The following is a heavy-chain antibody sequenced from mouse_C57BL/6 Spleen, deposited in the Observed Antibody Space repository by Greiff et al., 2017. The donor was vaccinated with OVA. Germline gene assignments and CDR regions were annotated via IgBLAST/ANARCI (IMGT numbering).Heavy chain of an antibody. CDR2: IYPGDGDT. CDR1: GYAFSSSW. CDR3: AREGYSR. V-gene: IGHV1-82*01. Sequence: QVQLQQSGPELVKPGASVKISCKASGYAFSSSWMNWVKQRPGKGLEWIGRIYPGDGDTNYNGKFKGKATLTADKASSTAYMQLSSLTSEDSAVYFSAREGYSRWGQGTLVTVSA. J-gene: IGHJ3*02.